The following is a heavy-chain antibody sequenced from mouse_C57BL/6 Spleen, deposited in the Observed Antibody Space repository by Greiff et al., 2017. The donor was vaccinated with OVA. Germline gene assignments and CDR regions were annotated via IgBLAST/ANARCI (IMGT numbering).Heavy chain of an antibody. CDR2: ISDGGSYT. J-gene: IGHJ1*03. CDR1: GFTFSSYA. CDR3: ARAQDAIGWYFDV. Sequence: EVKLVESGGGLVKPGGSLKLSCAASGFTFSSYAMSWVRQTPEKRLEWVATISDGGSYTYYPDNVKGRFTITRDNAKNNLYLQMSHLKSEDTAMYDCARAQDAIGWYFDVWGTGTTVTVSS. D-gene: IGHD2-14*01. V-gene: IGHV5-4*03.